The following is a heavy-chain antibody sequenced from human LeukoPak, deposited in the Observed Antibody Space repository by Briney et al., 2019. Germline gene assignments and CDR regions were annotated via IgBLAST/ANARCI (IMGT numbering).Heavy chain of an antibody. CDR3: AKGIGRRTPDRLAFDI. D-gene: IGHD1-14*01. Sequence: QSGGSLRLSCAASGFTFSSYAMSWVRQAPGKGLEWVANIKEDGSEKYYVDSVKGRFTISRDIAKNSLYLQMNSLRAEDTAVYYCAKGIGRRTPDRLAFDIWGQGTMVTVSS. CDR1: GFTFSSYA. J-gene: IGHJ3*02. V-gene: IGHV3-7*01. CDR2: IKEDGSEK.